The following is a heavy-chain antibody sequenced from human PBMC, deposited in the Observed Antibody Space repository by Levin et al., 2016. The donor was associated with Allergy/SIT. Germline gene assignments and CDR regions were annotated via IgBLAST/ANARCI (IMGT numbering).Heavy chain of an antibody. CDR3: ARGEDYDFWSGYPGVLTH. CDR1: GFTFSSYA. CDR2: ITGNGGRT. V-gene: IGHV3-64*02. J-gene: IGHJ4*02. Sequence: GGSLRLSCAASGFTFSSYAMHWVRQAPGKGLEYVSAITGNGGRTYYVGSVKGRFTISRDNSKNTLYLQMGSLRAEDMAVYYCARGEDYDFWSGYPGVLTHWGQGTLVTVSS. D-gene: IGHD3-3*01.